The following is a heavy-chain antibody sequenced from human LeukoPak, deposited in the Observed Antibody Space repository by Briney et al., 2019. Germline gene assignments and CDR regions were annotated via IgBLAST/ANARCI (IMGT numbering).Heavy chain of an antibody. V-gene: IGHV4-39*07. Sequence: PSETPSLTCTVSGGSISSSSHYWGWIRQPPGKGLEWIGSISNSGSTYYNPSLKSRVTISVDTSNNQFSLRLSSVTAADTAVYYCARDRAFDIWGQGTMVTVSS. CDR1: GGSISSSSHY. CDR3: ARDRAFDI. J-gene: IGHJ3*02. CDR2: ISNSGST.